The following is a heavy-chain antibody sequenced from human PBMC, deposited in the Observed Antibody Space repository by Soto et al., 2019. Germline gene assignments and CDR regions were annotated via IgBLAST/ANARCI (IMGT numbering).Heavy chain of an antibody. CDR3: ARVPRGGGGYCSGGSCYRWFDP. J-gene: IGHJ5*02. CDR1: GYTFTSYG. V-gene: IGHV1-18*01. D-gene: IGHD2-15*01. Sequence: QVQLVQSGAEVKKPGASVKVSCKASGYTFTSYGISWVRQAPGQGLEWMGWISAYNGNTNYAQKLQGRVTMTTDTSTSTAYMGLRSLRSDDTAVYYCARVPRGGGGYCSGGSCYRWFDPWGQGTLVTVSS. CDR2: ISAYNGNT.